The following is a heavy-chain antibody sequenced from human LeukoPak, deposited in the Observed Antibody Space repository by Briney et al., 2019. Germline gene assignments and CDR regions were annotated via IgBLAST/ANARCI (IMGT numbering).Heavy chain of an antibody. D-gene: IGHD3-9*01. V-gene: IGHV3-21*01. J-gene: IGHJ3*02. CDR2: ISSSSGYI. Sequence: PGGSLRLSCAASGFTFSSYSMNWVRQAPGKGLEWVSSISSSSGYIYYADSVKGRFTISRDNAKNSLYLQMNSLRAEDTAVYYCARDYRPYYDILTGYGADPAFDIWGQGTMVTVSS. CDR3: ARDYRPYYDILTGYGADPAFDI. CDR1: GFTFSSYS.